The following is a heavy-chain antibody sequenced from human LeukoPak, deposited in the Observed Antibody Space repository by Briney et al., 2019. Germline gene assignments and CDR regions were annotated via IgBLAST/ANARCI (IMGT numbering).Heavy chain of an antibody. CDR3: ARAPSEVGGYYPEYFRH. CDR1: GFTFSRYW. CDR2: IKSDGKT. J-gene: IGHJ1*01. D-gene: IGHD3-22*01. Sequence: GGSLRLSCEASGFTFSRYWMHWVRQAPGKGLVWVSRIKSDGKTNYADSVKGRFTISRDNAKNTVSLQMDSLRAEDTGVYYCARAPSEVGGYYPEYFRHWGRGTLVTVSS. V-gene: IGHV3-74*01.